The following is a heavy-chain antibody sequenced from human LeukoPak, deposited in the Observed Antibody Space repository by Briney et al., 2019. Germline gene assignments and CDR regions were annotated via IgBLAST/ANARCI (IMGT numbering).Heavy chain of an antibody. CDR3: RGVVTVSRDY. D-gene: IGHD4-17*01. J-gene: IGHJ4*02. Sequence: PGGSLRLSCAASGFTFSSYAMHWVRQAPGKGLEWVTFIRHDGSNKYYADSVKGRFTISRDNSKKTLYLQMNSLRAEDTAVYYCRGVVTVSRDYWGQGTLVTVSS. V-gene: IGHV3-30*02. CDR1: GFTFSSYA. CDR2: IRHDGSNK.